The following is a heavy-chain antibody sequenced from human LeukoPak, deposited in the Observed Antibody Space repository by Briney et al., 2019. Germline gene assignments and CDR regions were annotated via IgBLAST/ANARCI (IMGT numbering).Heavy chain of an antibody. D-gene: IGHD2-15*01. CDR3: ARASVENTLRIDDY. V-gene: IGHV1-2*02. CDR2: INPYSGDT. CDR1: GYTFTYYY. Sequence: GASVKVSCKASGYTFTYYYMHWVRQAPGQGLKWMGWINPYSGDTNYAQKFQGRVTMTRDTSITTAYMDLSRLKSDDTAVYYCARASVENTLRIDDYWGQGTLVTVSS. J-gene: IGHJ4*02.